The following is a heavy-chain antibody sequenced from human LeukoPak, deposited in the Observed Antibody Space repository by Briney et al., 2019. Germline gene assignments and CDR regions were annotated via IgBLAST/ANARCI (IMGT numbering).Heavy chain of an antibody. Sequence: PGGSLRLSCAASGFTFSSYAMSWVRQAPGKGLEWVAVIWYDGSNKYYADSVKGRFTISRDNSKNTLYLQMNSLRAEDTAVYYCARGRYDYVWGSYRPNFDYWGQGTLVTVSS. V-gene: IGHV3-33*08. CDR2: IWYDGSNK. J-gene: IGHJ4*02. CDR3: ARGRYDYVWGSYRPNFDY. CDR1: GFTFSSYA. D-gene: IGHD3-16*02.